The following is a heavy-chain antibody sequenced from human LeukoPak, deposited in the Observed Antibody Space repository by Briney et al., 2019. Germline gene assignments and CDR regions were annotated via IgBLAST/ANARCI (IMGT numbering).Heavy chain of an antibody. CDR2: IKQDGSEK. CDR1: GFTYSLFW. J-gene: IGHJ4*02. Sequence: PGGSLRLSCADSGFTYSLFWMSWVRQAPGKGLEWVANIKQDGSEKYYVDSVKGRFTISRDNAERSLYLQMNSLRAEDTAVYYCARGFASGDYGADWGQGTLVTVSS. D-gene: IGHD4-17*01. V-gene: IGHV3-7*01. CDR3: ARGFASGDYGAD.